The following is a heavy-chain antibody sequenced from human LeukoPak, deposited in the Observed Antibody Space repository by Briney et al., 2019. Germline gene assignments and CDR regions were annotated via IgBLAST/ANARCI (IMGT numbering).Heavy chain of an antibody. CDR2: IYYSGST. J-gene: IGHJ6*02. CDR1: GGSISRYY. CDR3: ARLRDANSSGWTYYYYYYGMDV. D-gene: IGHD6-19*01. V-gene: IGHV4-59*08. Sequence: SETLSLTCTVSGGSISRYYWSWIRQPPGKGLEWIGYIYYSGSTNYNPSLKSRVTISVDTSKNQFSLKLSSVTAADTAVYYCARLRDANSSGWTYYYYYYGMDVWGQGTTVTVSS.